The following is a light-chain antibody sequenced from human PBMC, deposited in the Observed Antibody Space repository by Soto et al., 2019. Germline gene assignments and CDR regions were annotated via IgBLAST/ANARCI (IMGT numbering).Light chain of an antibody. CDR3: QQRRNWPGT. V-gene: IGKV3-11*01. Sequence: ETVLTQSPATLSLSPGERATLSCMASQSVSNYLAWYQQKPGQAPRLLIYAASNRATGIPARFSGSGSGTDFTLPISSLEPEDFAVYYCQQRRNWPGTFGQGTKVEIK. J-gene: IGKJ1*01. CDR1: QSVSNY. CDR2: AAS.